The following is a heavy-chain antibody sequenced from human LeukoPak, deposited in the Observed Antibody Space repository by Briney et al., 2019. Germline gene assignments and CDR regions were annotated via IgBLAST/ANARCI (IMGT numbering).Heavy chain of an antibody. CDR2: INREGNEK. Sequence: GGSLRLSCATFGFAFSDYWMTWVRQVPGKGLEWVANINREGNEKYYVDSVKGRFTISRDNAKDSVDLQMDSLRVEDTAVYYCARVGTWELQRVFDFWGQGTLVTVSS. J-gene: IGHJ4*02. D-gene: IGHD1-26*01. V-gene: IGHV3-7*01. CDR3: ARVGTWELQRVFDF. CDR1: GFAFSDYW.